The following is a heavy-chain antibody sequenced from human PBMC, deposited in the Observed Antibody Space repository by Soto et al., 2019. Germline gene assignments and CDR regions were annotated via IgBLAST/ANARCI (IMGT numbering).Heavy chain of an antibody. CDR3: ARGRHSNDAFDI. D-gene: IGHD4-4*01. Sequence: ASVKLSCKASGDTFTGYYMHWVRQAPGQGLEWMGWINPNSGGTNYAQKFQGWVTMTRDTSISTAYMELSRLRSDDTAVYYCARGRHSNDAFDIWGQGTMVTVSS. CDR1: GDTFTGYY. V-gene: IGHV1-2*04. J-gene: IGHJ3*02. CDR2: INPNSGGT.